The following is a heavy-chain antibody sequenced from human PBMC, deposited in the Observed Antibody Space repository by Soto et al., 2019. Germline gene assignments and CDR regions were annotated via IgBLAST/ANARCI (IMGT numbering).Heavy chain of an antibody. Sequence: QMQLQESGPGLVKPAETLSLTCTVSGGSVSSGNYYWSWIRQPPGKGLDWIGYIYNTGRTNYNPSLKSRVTMSLDTYKNQFSLKMDSVTAADTAIYYCTGMPVTTTNWLDPWGQGTLVIVSS. CDR2: IYNTGRT. CDR3: TGMPVTTTNWLDP. CDR1: GGSVSSGNYY. D-gene: IGHD3-22*01. V-gene: IGHV4-61*01. J-gene: IGHJ5*02.